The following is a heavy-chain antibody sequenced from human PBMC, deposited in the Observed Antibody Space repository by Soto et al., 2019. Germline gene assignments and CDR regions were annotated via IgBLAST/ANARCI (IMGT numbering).Heavy chain of an antibody. V-gene: IGHV3-21*01. D-gene: IGHD5-18*01. Sequence: EVQLVESGGGLVKPGGSLRLSCVGSGFTFSSYIMKWVRQAPGKGLEWVSSSRSSSSKIYYADSVKGRFTISRDNAKNSLYLQMNSLRAEDTAMYYCAKDNSYGGNSGWYFDLWGRGTLVTVSS. J-gene: IGHJ2*01. CDR2: SRSSSSKI. CDR3: AKDNSYGGNSGWYFDL. CDR1: GFTFSSYI.